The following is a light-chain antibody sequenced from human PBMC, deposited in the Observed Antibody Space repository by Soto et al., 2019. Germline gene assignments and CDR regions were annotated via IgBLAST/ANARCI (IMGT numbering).Light chain of an antibody. CDR3: QQRSNWPLN. Sequence: EIVLTQSPATLSLSPGERATLSCRASQSVSSYLAWYQQKPGQAPRLLIYDASNRATGIPARFSGSGSGTDLNLTISSLEPEDFAVYYCQQRSNWPLNFGGGTKVEIK. CDR1: QSVSSY. V-gene: IGKV3-11*01. CDR2: DAS. J-gene: IGKJ4*01.